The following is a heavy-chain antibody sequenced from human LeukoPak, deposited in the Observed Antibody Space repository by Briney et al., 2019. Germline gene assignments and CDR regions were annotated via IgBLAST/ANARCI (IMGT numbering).Heavy chain of an antibody. CDR2: IYHSGSS. Sequence: SQTLSLTCAVSGGSIRSGDYSWNWIRQPPGKGLEWIGFIYHSGSSHYNPSLKSRVTISVDRSKNQFSLSLDSVTAADTAVYFCARGGRRGKWYLDLWGRGTLVIVSS. J-gene: IGHJ2*01. V-gene: IGHV4-30-2*01. CDR3: ARGGRRGKWYLDL. D-gene: IGHD1-1*01. CDR1: GGSIRSGDYS.